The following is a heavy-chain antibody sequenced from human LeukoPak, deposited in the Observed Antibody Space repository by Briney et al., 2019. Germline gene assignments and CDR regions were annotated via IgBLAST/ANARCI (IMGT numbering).Heavy chain of an antibody. D-gene: IGHD6-19*01. V-gene: IGHV4-39*07. CDR2: IYYSGST. Sequence: PSETLSLTCTVSGGSISSSSNYWGWIRLPPGKGLEWIGSIYYSGSTYYNPSLKSRVTISEDTSKNQFSLKLSSVTAADTAVYYCASYSSGWYTAFDIWGQGTMVTVSS. J-gene: IGHJ3*02. CDR1: GGSISSSSNY. CDR3: ASYSSGWYTAFDI.